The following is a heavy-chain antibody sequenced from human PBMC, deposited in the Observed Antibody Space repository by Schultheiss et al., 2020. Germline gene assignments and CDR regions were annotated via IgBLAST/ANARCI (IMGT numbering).Heavy chain of an antibody. CDR2: IYWNGDK. CDR3: AHANFYDKGRGFDY. V-gene: IGHV2-5*01. CDR1: GFSLSTGGVG. Sequence: SGPTLVKPTQTLTLTCTFSGFSLSTGGVGVGWIRQPPGKALEWLAVIYWNGDKRYSPSLKSRLTITKDTSKNQVVLTMTNMDPVDTATYHCAHANFYDKGRGFDYWGQGTQGTVSS. J-gene: IGHJ4*02. D-gene: IGHD3-22*01.